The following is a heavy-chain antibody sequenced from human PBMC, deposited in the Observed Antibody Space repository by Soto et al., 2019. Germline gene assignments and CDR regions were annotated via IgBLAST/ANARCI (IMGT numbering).Heavy chain of an antibody. CDR2: TSYDGSIK. J-gene: IGHJ6*02. CDR1: GLTFSTYG. CDR3: ARETSGVPVYGLEF. Sequence: QVQLVESGGGVVQPGRSLRLSCAASGLTFSTYGMHWVRQAPGKGLEWVAVTSYDGSIKYYADSVKGRFTISRDNSKDTLYLQMNRLRAEDTAVYYCARETSGVPVYGLEFWGQGTTVTVSS. D-gene: IGHD3-10*01. V-gene: IGHV3-30*03.